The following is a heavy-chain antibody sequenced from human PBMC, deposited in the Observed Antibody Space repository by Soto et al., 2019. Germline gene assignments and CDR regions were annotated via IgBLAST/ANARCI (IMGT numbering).Heavy chain of an antibody. Sequence: VQLQESGPGLVKPSETLSLTCTVSDGSISRYSWSWIRQAAGKGLEWIGYMYNTGSTVYNPPFKSRVTISVDTSKNQFSLKLNSVTAADTAVYYCARDLWGYCGTDCYPLDVWGQGTTVTVSS. D-gene: IGHD2-21*02. CDR1: DGSISRYS. V-gene: IGHV4-59*01. J-gene: IGHJ6*02. CDR2: MYNTGST. CDR3: ARDLWGYCGTDCYPLDV.